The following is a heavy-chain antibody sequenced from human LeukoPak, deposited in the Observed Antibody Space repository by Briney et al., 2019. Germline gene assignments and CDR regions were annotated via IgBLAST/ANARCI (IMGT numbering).Heavy chain of an antibody. CDR2: INHSGST. CDR1: GGSFSGYY. J-gene: IGHJ4*02. Sequence: SETLSLTCAVYGGSFSGYYWSWIRQPPGKGLEWIGEINHSGSTNYNPSLKSRVTISVDTSKNQFSLKLSSVTAADTAVYYCARGEPTYYYDSSGLNYFDYWGQGTLVTVSS. D-gene: IGHD3-22*01. V-gene: IGHV4-34*01. CDR3: ARGEPTYYYDSSGLNYFDY.